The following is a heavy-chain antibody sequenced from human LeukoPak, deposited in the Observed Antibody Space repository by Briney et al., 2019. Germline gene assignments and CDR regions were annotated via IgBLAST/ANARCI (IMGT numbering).Heavy chain of an antibody. J-gene: IGHJ4*02. D-gene: IGHD2-2*01. CDR3: ARGGQLQPEAYFDY. CDR2: IYTSGST. Sequence: SETLSLTCTVSGGSISSYYWSWIRQPAGKGLEWIGRIYTSGSTNYNPSLKSRVTMSVDTYKNQYSLKLSSVTAADAAVYYCARGGQLQPEAYFDYWGQGTLVTVSS. CDR1: GGSISSYY. V-gene: IGHV4-4*07.